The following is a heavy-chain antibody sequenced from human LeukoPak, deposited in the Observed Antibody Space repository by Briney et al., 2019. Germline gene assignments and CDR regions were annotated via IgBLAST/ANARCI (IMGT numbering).Heavy chain of an antibody. CDR1: GFTFSSYG. Sequence: PGGSLRLSCAASGFTFSSYGMHWVRQAPGKGLEWVAVISYDGSNKYYADSVKGRFTISRDNSKNTLYLQMNSLRAEDTAVYYCAKGGYYYGSGSSINNYFDYWGQGTPVTVSS. D-gene: IGHD3-10*01. CDR2: ISYDGSNK. V-gene: IGHV3-30*18. J-gene: IGHJ4*02. CDR3: AKGGYYYGSGSSINNYFDY.